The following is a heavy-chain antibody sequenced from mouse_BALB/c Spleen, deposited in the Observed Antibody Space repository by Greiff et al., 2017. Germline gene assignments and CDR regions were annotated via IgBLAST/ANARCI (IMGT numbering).Heavy chain of an antibody. D-gene: IGHD1-1*01. V-gene: IGHV5-9-4*01. CDR3: ARDITTVVGYFDV. J-gene: IGHJ1*01. CDR2: ISSGGSYT. Sequence: RLEWVAEISSGGSYTYYPDTVTGRFTISRDNAKNTLYLEMSSLRSEDTAMYYCARDITTVVGYFDVWGAGTTVTVSS.